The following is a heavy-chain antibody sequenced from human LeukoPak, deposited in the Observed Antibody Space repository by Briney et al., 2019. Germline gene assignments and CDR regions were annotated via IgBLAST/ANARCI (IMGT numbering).Heavy chain of an antibody. J-gene: IGHJ4*02. Sequence: GASVKVSCKASGYTFTSYAMHWVRQAPGQRLEWMGWINAGNGNTKYSQKFQGRVTMTTDTSTSTAYMELRSLRSDDTAVYYCVRAVTSRVAWFDYWGQGTLVTVSS. D-gene: IGHD4-17*01. CDR1: GYTFTSYA. V-gene: IGHV1-3*01. CDR2: INAGNGNT. CDR3: VRAVTSRVAWFDY.